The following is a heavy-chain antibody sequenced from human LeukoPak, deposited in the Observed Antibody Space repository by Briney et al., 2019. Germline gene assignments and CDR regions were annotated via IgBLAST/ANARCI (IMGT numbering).Heavy chain of an antibody. CDR2: ISSSSSYI. CDR3: ARFEEGYYYYYMDV. J-gene: IGHJ6*03. V-gene: IGHV3-21*01. Sequence: GGSLRLSCAASGFTFSSYSMNWVRQAPGKGLEWVSSISSSSSYIYYADSVKGRFTISRDNAKNSLYLQMNSLRAEDTAVYYCARFEEGYYYYYMDVWGKGTTVTVSS. CDR1: GFTFSSYS. D-gene: IGHD3-9*01.